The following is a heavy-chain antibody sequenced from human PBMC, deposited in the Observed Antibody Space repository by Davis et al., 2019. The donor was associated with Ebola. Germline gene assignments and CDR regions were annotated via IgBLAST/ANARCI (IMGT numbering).Heavy chain of an antibody. CDR1: GGTFSSYA. Sequence: SVKVSCKASGGTFSSYAISWVRQAPGQGLEWMGRIIPILGIANYAQKFQGRITITADKSTSTAYMELSSLRSEDTAVYYCAAGGSYGPEAFDIWGQGTMVTVSS. D-gene: IGHD1-26*01. J-gene: IGHJ3*02. CDR3: AAGGSYGPEAFDI. V-gene: IGHV1-69*04. CDR2: IIPILGIA.